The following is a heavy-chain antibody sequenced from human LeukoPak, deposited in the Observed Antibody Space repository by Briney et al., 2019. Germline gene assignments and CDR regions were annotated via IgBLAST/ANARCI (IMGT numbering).Heavy chain of an antibody. J-gene: IGHJ5*02. Sequence: GGSLRLSCAASGFTFSSYVMSWVRQAPGKGLDWVSTISVSGDYTYYADSVKGRFTISRDNSKNTLYLQMNSLRGEDTAVYCCAKAIGQEVPAASRWYDPWGQGTLVTVSS. D-gene: IGHD2-2*01. CDR2: ISVSGDYT. CDR1: GFTFSSYV. V-gene: IGHV3-23*01. CDR3: AKAIGQEVPAASRWYDP.